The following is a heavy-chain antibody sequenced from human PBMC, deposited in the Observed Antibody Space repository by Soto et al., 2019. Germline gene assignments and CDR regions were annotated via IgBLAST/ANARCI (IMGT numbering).Heavy chain of an antibody. CDR2: INRGGST. D-gene: IGHD3-16*01. V-gene: IGHV4-34*01. CDR3: WRGGVDYLWGALNY. Sequence: QVQLQQWGAGLLKPSETLSLTCAVYGGSFSGHYWTWIRQPPGKGLEWIGEINRGGSTNYNPSLRRRGTSSVATAKTQASLKLSSVAAAWTAVYYCWRGGVDYLWGALNYWGQGTLVTVSS. CDR1: GGSFSGHY. J-gene: IGHJ4*02.